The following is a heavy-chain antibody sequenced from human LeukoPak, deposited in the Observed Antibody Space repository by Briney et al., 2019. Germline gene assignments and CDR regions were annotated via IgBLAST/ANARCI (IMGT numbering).Heavy chain of an antibody. CDR1: GFTFSTYS. V-gene: IGHV3-21*01. D-gene: IGHD1-26*01. Sequence: GRSLRLSCAASGFTFSTYSMSWVRQAPGKGLEWVSSMSSSSTDIYYADSVKGRFTISRDNAKNSLYLQMNSLRAEDTAVYYCAREDVGTIDYRGQGTLVTVSS. J-gene: IGHJ4*02. CDR3: AREDVGTIDY. CDR2: MSSSSTDI.